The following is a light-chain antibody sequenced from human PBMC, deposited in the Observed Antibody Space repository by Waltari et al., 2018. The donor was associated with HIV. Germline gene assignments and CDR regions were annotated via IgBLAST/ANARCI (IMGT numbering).Light chain of an antibody. Sequence: QAVVTQEPSLTVSTGGTVTLTCGPSTGAVTSGHSPYWFQQRPGQAPRTLIHDTSNKHSWTPARFSGSLLGGKAALTLSGAQPEDEAEYYCLLSYGGPRVFGGGTKLTVL. CDR3: LLSYGGPRV. CDR1: TGAVTSGHS. V-gene: IGLV7-46*01. CDR2: DTS. J-gene: IGLJ2*01.